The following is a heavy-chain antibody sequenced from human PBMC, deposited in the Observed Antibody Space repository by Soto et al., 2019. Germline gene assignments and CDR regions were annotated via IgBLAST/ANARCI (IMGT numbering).Heavy chain of an antibody. J-gene: IGHJ4*02. CDR3: AKGQGSSGWYATTFHY. V-gene: IGHV3-23*01. Sequence: EVQLLESGGGLVQPGGSLRLSCAASGFTFSSYAMSWVRQAPGKGLEWVSAISGSGGSTYYADSVKGLFTISRDNSKNTLYMQIISLRAEDTAVYYCAKGQGSSGWYATTFHYWGQGTLLTVSS. CDR2: ISGSGGST. CDR1: GFTFSSYA. D-gene: IGHD6-19*01.